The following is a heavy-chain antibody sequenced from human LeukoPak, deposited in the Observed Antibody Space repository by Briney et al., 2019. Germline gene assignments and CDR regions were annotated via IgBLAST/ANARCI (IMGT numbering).Heavy chain of an antibody. J-gene: IGHJ4*02. CDR3: AKGDYVRVDY. Sequence: GGSLRLSCAASGFTFSSYGMSWVRQAPGKGLEWVSGISGSGGSTYYADSVKGRFTISRDNSKNTLYLQMNSLRAEDTAVYYCAKGDYVRVDYWGQGTLVTVSS. V-gene: IGHV3-23*01. D-gene: IGHD4-17*01. CDR1: GFTFSSYG. CDR2: ISGSGGST.